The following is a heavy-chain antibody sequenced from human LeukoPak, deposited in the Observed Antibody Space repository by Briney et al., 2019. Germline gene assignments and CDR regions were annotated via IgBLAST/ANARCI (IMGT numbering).Heavy chain of an antibody. CDR2: INHGGST. D-gene: IGHD6-19*01. V-gene: IGHV4-34*01. Sequence: SETLSLTCAVYGGSFSGYYWSWIRQPPGKGLEWIGEINHGGSTNYNPSLKSRVTISVDTSKNQFSLKLSSVTAADTAVYYCARGWPPWLPFDYWGQGTLVTVS. CDR1: GGSFSGYY. J-gene: IGHJ4*02. CDR3: ARGWPPWLPFDY.